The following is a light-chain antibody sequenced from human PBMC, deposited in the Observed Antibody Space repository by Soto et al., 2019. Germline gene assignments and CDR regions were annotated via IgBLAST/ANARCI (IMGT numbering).Light chain of an antibody. CDR1: ERISSW. V-gene: IGKV1-5*01. Sequence: DIQVTQSPSTLSASVGDRVTITCRASERISSWLAWYQQKPGKDPKLLIYDDSSLESGVPSRFSGSGSGTEFTLTISSLQPDDFATYYRQQYNSVYTFGQGTRLEIK. CDR2: DDS. CDR3: QQYNSVYT. J-gene: IGKJ5*01.